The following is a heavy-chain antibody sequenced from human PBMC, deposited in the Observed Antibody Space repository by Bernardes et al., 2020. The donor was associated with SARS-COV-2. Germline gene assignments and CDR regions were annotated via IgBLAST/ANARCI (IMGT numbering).Heavy chain of an antibody. J-gene: IGHJ4*02. Sequence: GASLKISCEGSGYSFTRHWIAWVRQMPGKGLEWMGTIYPGDSDTRYSPSFEGQVTISADKSISTAYLQWSSLKASDTAIYYCARPEIYSGYENWGQGTLVTVSS. CDR2: IYPGDSDT. CDR1: GYSFTRHW. V-gene: IGHV5-51*01. D-gene: IGHD5-12*01. CDR3: ARPEIYSGYEN.